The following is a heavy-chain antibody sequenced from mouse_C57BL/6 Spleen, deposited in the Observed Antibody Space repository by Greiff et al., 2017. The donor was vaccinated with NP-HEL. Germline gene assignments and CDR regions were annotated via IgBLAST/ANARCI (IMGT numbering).Heavy chain of an antibody. D-gene: IGHD2-4*01. Sequence: QVQLQQSGPGLVAPSQSLSITCTVSGFSLTSYGVHWVRQPPGKGLEWLVVIWSDGSTTYNSALKSRLSISKDNSKSQVFLKMNSHQTDDTAMYYCARHDFKGYAMDYWGQGTSVTVSS. CDR2: IWSDGST. V-gene: IGHV2-6-1*01. CDR1: GFSLTSYG. CDR3: ARHDFKGYAMDY. J-gene: IGHJ4*01.